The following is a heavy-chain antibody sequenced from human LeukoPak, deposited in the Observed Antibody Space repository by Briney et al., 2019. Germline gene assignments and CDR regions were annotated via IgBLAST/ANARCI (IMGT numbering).Heavy chain of an antibody. CDR3: ARGLNNRKSGRRFDVFEI. J-gene: IGHJ3*02. CDR2: VYNSGST. Sequence: KASETQSLTCAVSGGSISTYYWSRLRQPPGKGLEWIGYVYNSGSTNYNPALKSRVTISADTSKNQFSLRLTSVTAADTAVYYCARGLNNRKSGRRFDVFEIWGQGTMVTVSS. D-gene: IGHD1-14*01. V-gene: IGHV4-59*01. CDR1: GGSISTYY.